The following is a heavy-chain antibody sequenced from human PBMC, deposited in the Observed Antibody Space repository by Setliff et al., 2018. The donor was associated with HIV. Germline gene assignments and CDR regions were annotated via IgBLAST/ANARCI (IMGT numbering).Heavy chain of an antibody. Sequence: SVKVSCKASGGAYPTSAFNWVRQAPGQGIEWMGGIIPIYGTANYAQRFLGRATITADGSTSTMELTSLTSEDTAVYYCASDSPTARFEEVSEHFYFYMDVWGRGTTVTVSS. CDR2: IIPIYGTA. D-gene: IGHD3-10*01. CDR1: GGAYPTSA. V-gene: IGHV1-69*13. CDR3: ASDSPTARFEEVSEHFYFYMDV. J-gene: IGHJ6*03.